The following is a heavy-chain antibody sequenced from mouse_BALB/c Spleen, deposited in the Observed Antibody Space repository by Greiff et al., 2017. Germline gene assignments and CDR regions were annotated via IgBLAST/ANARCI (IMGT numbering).Heavy chain of an antibody. V-gene: IGHV5-6*01. Sequence: EVMLVESGGDLVKPGGSRKLSCAASGFTFSSYGMSWVRQTPDKRLEWVATISSGGSYTYYPDSVKGRFTISRDNAKNTLYLQMSSLKSEDTAMYYCARHDYYGSSPGCFDYWGQGTTLTVSS. CDR2: ISSGGSYT. CDR3: ARHDYYGSSPGCFDY. CDR1: GFTFSSYG. D-gene: IGHD1-1*01. J-gene: IGHJ2*01.